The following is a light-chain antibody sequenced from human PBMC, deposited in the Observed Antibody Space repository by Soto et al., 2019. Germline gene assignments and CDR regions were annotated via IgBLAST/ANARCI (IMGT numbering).Light chain of an antibody. V-gene: IGKV3-11*01. Sequence: EIVLTQSPATFSASPGERATLSCRASQSVSSYLAWCQQKPGQAPRLLIYDASNRATGIPVRFSGSGSGTDFTLTISSLEPEDFAVYHCQQRASWPLTFGGGTRVEIK. CDR3: QQRASWPLT. CDR1: QSVSSY. J-gene: IGKJ4*01. CDR2: DAS.